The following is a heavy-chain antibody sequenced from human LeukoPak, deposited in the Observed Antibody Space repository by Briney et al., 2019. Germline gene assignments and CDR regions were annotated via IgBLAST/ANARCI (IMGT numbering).Heavy chain of an antibody. V-gene: IGHV4-4*02. D-gene: IGHD6-19*01. CDR2: IYHSGST. J-gene: IGHJ4*02. CDR1: GGSISSSNW. CDR3: ARGGSGWYGDFDY. Sequence: SGTLSLTCAVSGGSISSSNWWSWVRQPPGKGLEWIGEIYHSGSTNYNPSLKSRVAISVDTSKNQFSLKLSSVTAADTAVYYCARGGSGWYGDFDYWGQGTLVTVSS.